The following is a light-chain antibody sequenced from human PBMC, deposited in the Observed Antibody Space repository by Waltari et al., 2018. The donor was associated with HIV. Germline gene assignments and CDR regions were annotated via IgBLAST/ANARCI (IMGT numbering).Light chain of an antibody. J-gene: IGLJ2*01. CDR1: SSNIGSNY. CDR2: RSN. CDR3: GTWDSSLSLV. Sequence: QSVLTQPPSASGTPGQRVTISCSGSSSNIGSNYVYWYRQLPGTAPKLLIYRSNQRPSGIPDRFSGSKSGTSATLGITGLQTGDEADYYCGTWDSSLSLVFGGGTKLTVL. V-gene: IGLV1-47*01.